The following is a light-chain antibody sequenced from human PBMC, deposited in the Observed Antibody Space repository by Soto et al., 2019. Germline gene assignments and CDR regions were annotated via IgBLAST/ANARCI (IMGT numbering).Light chain of an antibody. Sequence: DIQMTQSPSSLSASVGDRVTITCRASQGISNYLAWDQQKPGKVPKLLIYAASTLHSGLPSRFSGSGAGTDVTLTISSLQPADVATHSCQKYNSAPLTFGPGTKVDIK. J-gene: IGKJ3*01. CDR2: AAS. CDR1: QGISNY. CDR3: QKYNSAPLT. V-gene: IGKV1-27*01.